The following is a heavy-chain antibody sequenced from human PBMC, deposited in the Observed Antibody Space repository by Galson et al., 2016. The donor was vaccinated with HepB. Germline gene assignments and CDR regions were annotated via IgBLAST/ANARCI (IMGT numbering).Heavy chain of an antibody. V-gene: IGHV6-1*01. Sequence: CAISGDSVSNNSAAWNWIRQSPSRGLEWLGRTFYRSKWYYEYGASVKGRITINADTSKNQFSLQLNSVTPEDTASYYCARAASGGGDWFDPWGRETLVTVSS. J-gene: IGHJ5*02. D-gene: IGHD2-8*02. CDR1: GDSVSNNSAA. CDR2: TFYRSKWYY. CDR3: ARAASGGGDWFDP.